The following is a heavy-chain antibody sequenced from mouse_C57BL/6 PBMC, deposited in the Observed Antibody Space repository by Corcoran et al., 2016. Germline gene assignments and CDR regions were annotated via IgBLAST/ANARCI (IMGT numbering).Heavy chain of an antibody. J-gene: IGHJ2*01. V-gene: IGHV9-3*01. CDR3: ARGFITTVVADY. Sequence: QIQLVQSGPELKKPGETVKIYCKASGYNFTTYGMSWVKQAPGKGLKWMGWINNYSGVPTYADDFKGRFAFSLETSASTAYLQINNLKNEDTATYFCARGFITTVVADYWGQGTTLTVSS. D-gene: IGHD1-1*01. CDR1: GYNFTTYG. CDR2: INNYSGVP.